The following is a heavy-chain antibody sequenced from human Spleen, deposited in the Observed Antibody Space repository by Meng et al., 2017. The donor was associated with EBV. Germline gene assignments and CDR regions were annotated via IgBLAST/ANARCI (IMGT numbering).Heavy chain of an antibody. D-gene: IGHD3-10*01. CDR1: GDSSSSNNW. V-gene: IGHV4-4*02. J-gene: IGHJ4*02. CDR3: ARVGRIAGSDSWKLFDY. Sequence: GQLQRSGPGLVKPSETLSLASACSGDSSSSNNWWTWVRQAPGKGLEWIGETFHGGVTKYNPSLETRVTISLDRSQNQFSLKLRSVTAADTAVYYCARVGRIAGSDSWKLFDYWGQGTLVTVSS. CDR2: TFHGGVT.